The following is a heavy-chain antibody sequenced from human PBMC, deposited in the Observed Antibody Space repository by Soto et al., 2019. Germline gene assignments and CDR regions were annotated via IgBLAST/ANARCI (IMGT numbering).Heavy chain of an antibody. J-gene: IGHJ4*02. CDR1: GGSFTSNNW. CDR2: IYRTGST. D-gene: IGHD1-7*01. V-gene: IGHV4-4*02. CDR3: ASRDPGTSVDY. Sequence: QVQLQESGPGLVKPSGTLSLTCAVSGGSFTSNNWWTWVRQPPGQGREWIGEIYRTGSTHYNPSLKSRVTISLDKSENQFSLKVTSLTAADTAVYYCASRDPGTSVDYWGQGTLVTVSS.